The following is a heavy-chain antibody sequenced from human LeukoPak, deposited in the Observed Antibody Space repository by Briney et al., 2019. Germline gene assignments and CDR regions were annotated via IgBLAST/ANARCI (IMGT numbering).Heavy chain of an antibody. Sequence: PSQTLSLTCTVPGGSISSGGYYWSWIRQHPGKGLEWIGYIYYSGSTYYNPSLKSRVTISVDTSKNQFSLKLSSVTAADTAVYYCARSAMTTVTTKLYYGMDVWGQGTTVTVSS. J-gene: IGHJ6*02. CDR3: ARSAMTTVTTKLYYGMDV. CDR1: GGSISSGGYY. V-gene: IGHV4-31*03. D-gene: IGHD4-17*01. CDR2: IYYSGST.